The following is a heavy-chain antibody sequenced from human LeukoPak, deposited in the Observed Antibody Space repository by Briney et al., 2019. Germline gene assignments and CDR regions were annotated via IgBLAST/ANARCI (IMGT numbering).Heavy chain of an antibody. V-gene: IGHV1-18*01. CDR2: ISCYNGDT. Sequence: GAPVKLSCKPSGYTFNKYGVSWWRQAPGQGLEWMRWISCYNGDTRYAQKFQGRVTMTKDTSTNTVHMELMSLGSDDTAVYYCARDPSNTSGYYVYHDYWGQGALVTVSS. D-gene: IGHD6-19*01. CDR1: GYTFNKYG. J-gene: IGHJ4*02. CDR3: ARDPSNTSGYYVYHDY.